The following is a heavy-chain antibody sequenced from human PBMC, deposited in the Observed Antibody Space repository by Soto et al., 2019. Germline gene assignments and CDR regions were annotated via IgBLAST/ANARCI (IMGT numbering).Heavy chain of an antibody. CDR3: ARGGRSGGYYYGMDV. CDR2: ISAYNGNT. Sequence: ASVKVSCKASGNTFASYGISWGRQAPGQGLEWMGWISAYNGNTNYAQKLQGRVTMTTDTSTSTAYMELRSLRSDDTAVYYCARGGRSGGYYYGMDVCGKSTTVNVS. J-gene: IGHJ6*04. CDR1: GNTFASYG. D-gene: IGHD3-16*01. V-gene: IGHV1-18*01.